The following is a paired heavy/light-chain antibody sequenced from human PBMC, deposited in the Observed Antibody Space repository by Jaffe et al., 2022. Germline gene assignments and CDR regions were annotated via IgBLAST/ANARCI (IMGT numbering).Heavy chain of an antibody. Sequence: QVQLVQSGAEVKKPGSSVKVSCKASGGTFSSYAISWVRQAPGQGLEWMGGIIPIFGTANYAQKFQGRVTITADESTSTAYMELSSLRSEDTAVYYCARSRGENFWKPTPDYYYMDVWGKGTTVTVSS. V-gene: IGHV1-69*01. CDR3: ARSRGENFWKPTPDYYYMDV. CDR1: GGTFSSYA. CDR2: IIPIFGTA. D-gene: IGHD3-3*01. J-gene: IGHJ6*03.
Light chain of an antibody. Sequence: EIVLTQSPGTLSLSPGERATLSCRASQSVSSSYLAWYQQKPGQAPRLLIYGASSRATGIPDRFSGSGSGTDFTLTISRLEPEDFAVYYCQQYGSSPPWYTFGQGTKLEIK. CDR1: QSVSSSY. CDR2: GAS. CDR3: QQYGSSPPWYT. J-gene: IGKJ2*01. V-gene: IGKV3-20*01.